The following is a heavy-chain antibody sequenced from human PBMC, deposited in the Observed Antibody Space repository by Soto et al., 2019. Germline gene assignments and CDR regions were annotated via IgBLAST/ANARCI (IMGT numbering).Heavy chain of an antibody. CDR3: SRGVYYYDSSGYLDY. Sequence: GESLKISCKGSGYSFTSDWIGWVRQMPGKGLEWMGLIYPGDSDTRYSPSFQCQVTISADKSISTAYLQWSSLKASDTAMYYCSRGVYYYDSSGYLDYWGQGTLVTVSS. CDR1: GYSFTSDW. J-gene: IGHJ4*02. D-gene: IGHD3-22*01. CDR2: IYPGDSDT. V-gene: IGHV5-51*01.